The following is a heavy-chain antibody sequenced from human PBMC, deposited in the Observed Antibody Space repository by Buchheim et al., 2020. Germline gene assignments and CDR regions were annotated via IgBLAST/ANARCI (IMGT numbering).Heavy chain of an antibody. D-gene: IGHD3-3*01. CDR3: ARDRPYYDFWSGYQYYYYMDV. CDR2: IIPIFGTA. Sequence: QVQLVQSGAEVKKPGSSVKVSCKASGGTFSSYAISWVRQAPGQGLEWMGGIIPIFGTANSAQKFQGRVTITADESTSTAYMELSSLRSEDTAVYYCARDRPYYDFWSGYQYYYYMDVWGKGTT. CDR1: GGTFSSYA. J-gene: IGHJ6*03. V-gene: IGHV1-69*01.